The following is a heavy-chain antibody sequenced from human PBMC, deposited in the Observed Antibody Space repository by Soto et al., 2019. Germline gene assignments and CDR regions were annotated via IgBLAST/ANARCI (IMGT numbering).Heavy chain of an antibody. D-gene: IGHD1-26*01. CDR2: INHSGST. CDR1: GGSFSGYY. CDR3: ATQIVGATSDY. V-gene: IGHV4-34*01. J-gene: IGHJ4*02. Sequence: QVQLQQWGAGLLKPSETLSLTCAVYGGSFSGYYWSWIRQPPGKGLEWIGEINHSGSTNYNPSLKSRVTISVDTSKNQVSLKLSSVTAADTAVYYCATQIVGATSDYWGQGTLVTVSS.